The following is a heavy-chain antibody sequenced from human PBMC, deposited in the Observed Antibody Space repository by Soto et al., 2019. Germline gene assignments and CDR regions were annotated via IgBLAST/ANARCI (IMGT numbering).Heavy chain of an antibody. V-gene: IGHV4-4*07. Sequence: QVRLQESGPGLVKPSETLSLTCTVSGGSFSGYYWSWIRQSAGKGLEWIGRIYTSGSTNYNPSLKSRVTMSVDTSKNQFSLKMSSVAAEDTAVYYCARDRLRSSRNWGQGTLVSVSP. J-gene: IGHJ4*02. CDR3: ARDRLRSSRN. CDR1: GGSFSGYY. D-gene: IGHD6-13*01. CDR2: IYTSGST.